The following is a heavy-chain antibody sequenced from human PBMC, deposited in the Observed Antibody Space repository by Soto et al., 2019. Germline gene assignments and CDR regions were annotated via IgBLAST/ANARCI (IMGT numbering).Heavy chain of an antibody. Sequence: VGSLRLSCAASGFTFSRFELHWVRQAPGKGLEWISYISSSGSTAYYASSVEGRFTISRDNANNSVYLQMDSLRAEDTALYYCTRAAWFPYLSFYWGQGALGTVSS. D-gene: IGHD3-10*01. CDR1: GFTFSRFE. J-gene: IGHJ4*02. CDR2: ISSSGSTA. CDR3: TRAAWFPYLSFY. V-gene: IGHV3-48*03.